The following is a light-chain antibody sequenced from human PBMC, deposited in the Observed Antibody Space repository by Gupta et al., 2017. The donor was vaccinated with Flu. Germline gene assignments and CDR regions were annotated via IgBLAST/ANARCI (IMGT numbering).Light chain of an antibody. J-gene: IGLJ3*02. Sequence: NFMLTQPHSVSESPGKTVTISCPRSSGSIASNYVQWYQQRPGSAPTTVIYEDNQRPSGVPDRFSGSSDSSSNSASLTSSGLKTEDEADYYCQSYDSSTWVFGGGTKLTVL. CDR3: QSYDSSTWV. CDR1: SGSIASNY. V-gene: IGLV6-57*03. CDR2: EDN.